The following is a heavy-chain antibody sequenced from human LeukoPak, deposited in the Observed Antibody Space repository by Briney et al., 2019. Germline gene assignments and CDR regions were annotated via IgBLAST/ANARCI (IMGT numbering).Heavy chain of an antibody. CDR1: GYTFTSYA. D-gene: IGHD5-18*01. V-gene: IGHV1-3*01. CDR2: INAGNGNT. CDR3: ARVRSAMVHFYY. J-gene: IGHJ4*02. Sequence: ASVKVSCTASGYTFTSYAMLWVRQAPGQGLERMGWINAGNGNTKYSQKFQGRVTITRDTSTSTVYMALSSLRSEDTAAYYCARVRSAMVHFYYWGQGNLVTVSS.